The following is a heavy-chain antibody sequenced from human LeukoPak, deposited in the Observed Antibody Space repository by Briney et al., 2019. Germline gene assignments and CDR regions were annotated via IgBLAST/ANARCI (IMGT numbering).Heavy chain of an antibody. CDR2: IYYSGST. V-gene: IGHV4-59*01. Sequence: SETLPLTCTVSGGSISSYYWSWIRQPPGKGLEWIGYIYYSGSTNYNPSLKSRVTISVDTSKNQFSLKLSSVTPADTAVYYCARHLTKGNWFYPWGQGTLVTVSS. D-gene: IGHD3-10*01. CDR1: GGSISSYY. J-gene: IGHJ5*02. CDR3: ARHLTKGNWFYP.